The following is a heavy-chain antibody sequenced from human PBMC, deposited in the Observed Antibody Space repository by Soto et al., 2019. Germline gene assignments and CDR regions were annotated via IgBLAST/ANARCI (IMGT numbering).Heavy chain of an antibody. J-gene: IGHJ6*02. CDR3: ARGGVNWHIVVVTEDYYGMDV. Sequence: PGGSLRLFCAASGFTFSSYSMNWVRQAPGKGLEWVSYISSSSSTIYYADSVKGRFTISRDNAKNSLYLQMNSLRAEDTAVYYCARGGVNWHIVVVTEDYYGMDVWGQGTTVTVSS. CDR2: ISSSSSTI. CDR1: GFTFSSYS. D-gene: IGHD2-21*02. V-gene: IGHV3-48*01.